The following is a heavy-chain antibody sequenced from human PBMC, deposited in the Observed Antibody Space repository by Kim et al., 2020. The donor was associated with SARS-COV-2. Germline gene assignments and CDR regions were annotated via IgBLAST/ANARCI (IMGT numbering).Heavy chain of an antibody. D-gene: IGHD2-2*01. J-gene: IGHJ4*02. CDR1: GFTFSSYA. V-gene: IGHV3-23*01. CDR2: ISGSGGTT. CDR3: AKDRSSTDSVPFDY. Sequence: GGSLRLSCAASGFTFSSYAMSWVRQAPGKGLEWVSAISGSGGTTYYADSVKGRFSISRDNSKNTLYLHINSLRAEDTAVYYCAKDRSSTDSVPFDYWGQGPVVTVSS.